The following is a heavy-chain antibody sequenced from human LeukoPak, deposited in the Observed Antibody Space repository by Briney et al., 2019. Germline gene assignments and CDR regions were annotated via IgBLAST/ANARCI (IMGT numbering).Heavy chain of an antibody. V-gene: IGHV4-59*01. CDR3: ARGGGSGWYEKIWFDP. Sequence: SETLSLTCTVSGGSISTYFWSWIRQPPGKGLEWIGYVYYRGTTNYNPSLKSRVTISLDTSKKQFSLRLTSVPAADTAVYYCARGGGSGWYEKIWFDPWGQGTLVPVSS. CDR2: VYYRGTT. D-gene: IGHD6-19*01. J-gene: IGHJ5*02. CDR1: GGSISTYF.